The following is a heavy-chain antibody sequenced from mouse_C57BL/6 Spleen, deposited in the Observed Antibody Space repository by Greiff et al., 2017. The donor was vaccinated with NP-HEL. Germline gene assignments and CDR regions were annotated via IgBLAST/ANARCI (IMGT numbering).Heavy chain of an antibody. V-gene: IGHV1-39*01. D-gene: IGHD3-2*02. CDR1: GYSFTDYN. CDR3: AREEDSSGSMDD. J-gene: IGHJ4*01. Sequence: EVQGVESGPELVKPGASVKISCKASGYSFTDYNMNWVKQSNGKSLEWIGVINPNYGTTSYTQKFKGTATLTVDQSSSTAYMQLNSLTSEDSAVYYCAREEDSSGSMDDWGQGTSVTVSS. CDR2: INPNYGTT.